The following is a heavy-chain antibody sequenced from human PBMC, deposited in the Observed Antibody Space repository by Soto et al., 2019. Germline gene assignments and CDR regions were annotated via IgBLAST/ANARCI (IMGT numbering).Heavy chain of an antibody. CDR1: GDSISSGGYY. D-gene: IGHD5-12*01. Sequence: QVQLQESGPGLVKPSQTLSLTCTVSGDSISSGGYYWSWIRQHPGKGLEWIGYIYYSGRTYYNPSLKRRVTISVDTSKTQFSLKMNSVTAADTAVYYCARDAGTSGDYFDNWGQGTLVTVSS. V-gene: IGHV4-31*03. CDR3: ARDAGTSGDYFDN. CDR2: IYYSGRT. J-gene: IGHJ4*02.